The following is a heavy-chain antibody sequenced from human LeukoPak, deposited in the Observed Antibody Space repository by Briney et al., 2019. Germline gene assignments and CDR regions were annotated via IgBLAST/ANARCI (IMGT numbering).Heavy chain of an antibody. V-gene: IGHV1-46*01. Sequence: ASVKVSCKASGYTFTSYYMHWVRQDPGQGLEWMGIINPSGGSTSYAQKFQGRVTMTRDMSTSTVYMELSSLRSEDTAVYYCAIAYCGGDCYFAYWGQGTLVTVSS. CDR1: GYTFTSYY. CDR3: AIAYCGGDCYFAY. CDR2: INPSGGST. J-gene: IGHJ4*02. D-gene: IGHD2-21*02.